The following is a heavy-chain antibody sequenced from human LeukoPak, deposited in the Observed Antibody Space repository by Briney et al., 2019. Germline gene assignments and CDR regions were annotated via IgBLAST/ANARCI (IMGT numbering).Heavy chain of an antibody. V-gene: IGHV3-30*04. CDR1: GFTFSSYA. CDR2: ISYDGSNK. J-gene: IGHJ4*02. D-gene: IGHD4-17*01. CDR3: AKADMTTVTTGLDY. Sequence: PGGSLRLSCAASGFTFSSYAMHWVRQAPGKGLEWVTIISYDGSNKYYADSVKGRFTISRDNSKNTLYLQMNSLRTEDTAVYYCAKADMTTVTTGLDYWGQGTLVTVSS.